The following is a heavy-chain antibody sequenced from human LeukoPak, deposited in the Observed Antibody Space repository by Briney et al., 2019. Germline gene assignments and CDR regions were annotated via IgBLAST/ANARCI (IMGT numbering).Heavy chain of an antibody. J-gene: IGHJ4*02. CDR1: GGSISSRTYY. CDR2: IYYSGTT. D-gene: IGHD3-3*01. Sequence: SETLSLTCTVSGGSISSRTYYWGWIRQPPGKGLEWIGTIYYSGTTYYNPSLKSRVTISLDTSKNQFSLKLSSVTAADTAVYYCARGTGYDFWSGYYTIDYWGQGTLVTVSS. CDR3: ARGTGYDFWSGYYTIDY. V-gene: IGHV4-39*07.